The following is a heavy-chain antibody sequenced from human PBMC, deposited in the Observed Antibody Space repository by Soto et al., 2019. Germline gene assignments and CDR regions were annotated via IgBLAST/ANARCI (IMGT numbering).Heavy chain of an antibody. D-gene: IGHD3-3*01. J-gene: IGHJ5*02. V-gene: IGHV4-59*01. CDR3: ARGNEVFGINWFDP. Sequence: PSETLSLTCTVSGGPIGSYHWTWIRQPPRKGLEWVGCVDYSGKTKYNPSLEGRVTISIDTPKMQFSLKLSSVTAADTAVYYCARGNEVFGINWFDPWGPGTLVTVSS. CDR1: GGPIGSYH. CDR2: VDYSGKT.